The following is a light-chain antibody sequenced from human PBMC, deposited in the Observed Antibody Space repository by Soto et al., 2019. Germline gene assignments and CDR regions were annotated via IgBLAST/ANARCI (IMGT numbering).Light chain of an antibody. J-gene: IGKJ2*01. CDR3: QQYATSPPLYT. Sequence: EIVLTQSPGTLSLSPGERATLSCRASQSVDSTYLAWYQQKPGQAPRLLIYAASSRAAGIPDRFSGSGSGTDFTLTISRLEPEDFAVYYCQQYATSPPLYTFGQGTKLEIK. V-gene: IGKV3-20*01. CDR2: AAS. CDR1: QSVDSTY.